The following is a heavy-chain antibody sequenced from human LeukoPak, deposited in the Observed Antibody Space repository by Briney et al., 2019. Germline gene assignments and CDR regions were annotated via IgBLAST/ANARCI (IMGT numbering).Heavy chain of an antibody. CDR3: ARLALGLLEDSSWYKRDDVSDI. D-gene: IGHD6-13*01. V-gene: IGHV4-59*08. CDR2: IFHSGST. CDR1: GGSISNYH. J-gene: IGHJ3*02. Sequence: SETLSLTCTVSGGSISNYHWSWVRQPPGKGLEWLGYIFHSGSTNYNPSLKSRVTISVDTSKNQFSLKLTSVTAADTAVYYCARLALGLLEDSSWYKRDDVSDIWGQGTMVTVSS.